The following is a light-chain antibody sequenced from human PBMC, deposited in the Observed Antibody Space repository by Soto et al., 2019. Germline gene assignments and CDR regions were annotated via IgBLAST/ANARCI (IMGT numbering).Light chain of an antibody. Sequence: IQVTQSPSALSAYVGDRVTITCRASQDISSYLAWYQQKPGKAPTLLIYAASTLQSGVPSRFSGSGFGTDFTLTISSLQPEDFATYSCQQSYSTTWTFGQGTKVDIK. V-gene: IGKV1-39*01. CDR2: AAS. J-gene: IGKJ1*01. CDR1: QDISSY. CDR3: QQSYSTTWT.